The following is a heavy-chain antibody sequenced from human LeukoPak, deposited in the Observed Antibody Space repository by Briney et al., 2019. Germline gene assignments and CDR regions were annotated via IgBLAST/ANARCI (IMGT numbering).Heavy chain of an antibody. V-gene: IGHV4-59*01. CDR3: ARAGGFCTNGVCYSTPYYYYMDV. Sequence: SETLSLTCTVSGGSISSCYWSWIRQPPGKGLEWIGNIYYSGSTNYNPSLKSRVTISVDTSKNKFSLKLSSVTAADTAVYYCARAGGFCTNGVCYSTPYYYYMDVWGKGTTVTVSS. J-gene: IGHJ6*03. CDR1: GGSISSCY. CDR2: IYYSGST. D-gene: IGHD2-8*01.